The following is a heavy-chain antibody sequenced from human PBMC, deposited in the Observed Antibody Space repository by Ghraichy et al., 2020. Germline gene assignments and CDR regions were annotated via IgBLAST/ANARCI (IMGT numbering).Heavy chain of an antibody. CDR1: GLTFSIYR. D-gene: IGHD4-17*01. J-gene: IGHJ4*02. CDR3: AAFTRAPRLRNY. V-gene: IGHV3-74*01. Sequence: GESLNISCAAPGLTFSIYRMHWVRQAPGKGLVWVSYLNGDGSTTEHADSVKGRFTISRDNAKNTLYLQMNSRRTEDTALYYCAAFTRAPRLRNYWGQGTLVTVSS. CDR2: LNGDGSTT.